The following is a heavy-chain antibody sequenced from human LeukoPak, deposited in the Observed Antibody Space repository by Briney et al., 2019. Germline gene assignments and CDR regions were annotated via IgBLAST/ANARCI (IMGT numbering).Heavy chain of an antibody. J-gene: IGHJ4*02. D-gene: IGHD6-13*01. CDR3: AKDRWEGSSGYGLFHC. CDR2: ISYDGSKK. CDR1: GFTFSSYG. V-gene: IGHV3-30*18. Sequence: PGSSLRVSCAASGFTFSSYGMHWVRQAPGKGLEWVAGISYDGSKKYYADSVKGRFTISRDNSKTTLYLQMNSLRSEDTAVYYCAKDRWEGSSGYGLFHCWGQETLDTVSS.